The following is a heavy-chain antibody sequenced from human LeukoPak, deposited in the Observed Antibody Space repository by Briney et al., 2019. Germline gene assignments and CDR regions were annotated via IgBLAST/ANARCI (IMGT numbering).Heavy chain of an antibody. CDR2: ISGSGGST. CDR1: GFTFSSYA. J-gene: IGHJ4*02. D-gene: IGHD6-19*01. Sequence: GGSLRLSCAASGFTFSSYAMSWVRKAPGKGLEWVSAISGSGGSTYYADSVKGRFTISRDNSKNTLYLQMNSLRAEDTALYYCAKANGYSSGWYADYWGQGTLVTVSS. V-gene: IGHV3-23*01. CDR3: AKANGYSSGWYADY.